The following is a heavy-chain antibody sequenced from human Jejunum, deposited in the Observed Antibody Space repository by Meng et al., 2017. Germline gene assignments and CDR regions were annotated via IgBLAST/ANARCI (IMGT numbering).Heavy chain of an antibody. J-gene: IGHJ4*02. CDR3: ARGAVDFDY. CDR1: GGTFTSYA. Sequence: VQLGQSGAEEKKPGSSVKVSCKTSGGTFTSYAITWVRQAPGQGLEWMGGIIPISGTTKYAQKLQGRVTITADTSTSTAYMELSSLTSEDTAVYYCARGAVDFDYWGQGTLVTVSS. V-gene: IGHV1-69*06. CDR2: IIPISGTT.